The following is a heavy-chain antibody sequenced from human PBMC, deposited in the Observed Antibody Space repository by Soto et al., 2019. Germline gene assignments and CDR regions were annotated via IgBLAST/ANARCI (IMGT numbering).Heavy chain of an antibody. J-gene: IGHJ4*02. V-gene: IGHV3-23*01. CDR3: AKSSSSGWYTLAY. CDR1: GFTFSSYA. CDR2: ISGSGGST. D-gene: IGHD6-19*01. Sequence: EVQLLESGGGLVQPGGSLRLSCAASGFTFSSYAMSWVRQAPGKGLEWVSAISGSGGSTYYADSVKGRFTISRDNSKNTLDLQMNSLRAEDTAVYYCAKSSSSGWYTLAYWGQGTLVTVSS.